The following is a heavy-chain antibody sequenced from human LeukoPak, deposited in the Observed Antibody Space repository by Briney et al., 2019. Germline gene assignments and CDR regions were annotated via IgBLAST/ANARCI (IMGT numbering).Heavy chain of an antibody. J-gene: IGHJ6*02. CDR3: ARVGFATQYYGMDV. V-gene: IGHV1-2*04. D-gene: IGHD2-15*01. CDR1: GYTFTGYY. CDR2: INPNSGGT. Sequence: GASVKVSCKASGYTFTGYYMHWVRQAPGQGLEWMGWINPNSGGTNYAQKFQGWVTMTRDTSISTAYMELSRLRSDDTAVYYCARVGFATQYYGMDVWGQGTTVTASS.